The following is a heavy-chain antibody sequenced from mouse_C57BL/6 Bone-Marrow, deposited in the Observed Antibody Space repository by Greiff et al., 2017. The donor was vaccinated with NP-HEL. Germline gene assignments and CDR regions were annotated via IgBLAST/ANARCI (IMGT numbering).Heavy chain of an antibody. V-gene: IGHV5-2*03. D-gene: IGHD2-2*01. Sequence: EVKLVESGGGLVQPGESLKLSCESNEYEFPSHDMSWVRKTPEKRLELVAAINSDGGSTYYPDTMERRFIISRDNTKKTLYLQMSSLRSEETAWYYCARLYGWAWFAYWGQGTLVTVSA. CDR3: ARLYGWAWFAY. CDR2: INSDGGST. CDR1: EYEFPSHD. J-gene: IGHJ3*01.